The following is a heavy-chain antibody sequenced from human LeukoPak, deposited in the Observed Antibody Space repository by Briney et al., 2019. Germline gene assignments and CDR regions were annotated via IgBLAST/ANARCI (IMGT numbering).Heavy chain of an antibody. J-gene: IGHJ4*02. D-gene: IGHD3-9*01. Sequence: GGSLRLSCAAAGFTFSSYAMSWVRQAPGKGLEWVSAISGSGGSTYYADSVKGRFTISRDNSKNTLYLQMNSLRAEDTAVYDCARVHYDILNGSRAVDYWGQGTLVAVSS. CDR2: ISGSGGST. CDR3: ARVHYDILNGSRAVDY. CDR1: GFTFSSYA. V-gene: IGHV3-23*01.